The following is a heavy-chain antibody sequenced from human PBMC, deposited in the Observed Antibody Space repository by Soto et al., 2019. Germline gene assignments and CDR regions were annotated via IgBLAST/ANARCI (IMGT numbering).Heavy chain of an antibody. J-gene: IGHJ6*02. CDR3: ARRYSSSDGMDV. D-gene: IGHD6-6*01. CDR1: GYSFTSYW. CDR2: IDPSDSYT. V-gene: IGHV5-10-1*01. Sequence: GESQKISCKVSGYSFTSYWISWVRQMPGKGLEWMGRIDPSDSYTNYSPSFQGHVTISADKSISTAYLQWSSLKASDTAMYYCARRYSSSDGMDVWGQGTTVTVSS.